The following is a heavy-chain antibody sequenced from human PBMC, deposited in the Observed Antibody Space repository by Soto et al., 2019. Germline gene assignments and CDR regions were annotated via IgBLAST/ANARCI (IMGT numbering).Heavy chain of an antibody. Sequence: EASVKVSCKASGYTFTSYGISWVRQAPGQGLERMGWISAYNGNTNYAQKLQGRVTMTTGTSTSTAYMELRSLRSDDTAVYYCARDPRKGFSGGSGYRGGGSYFEYWGKGTLVTVSS. D-gene: IGHD2-15*01. CDR1: GYTFTSYG. CDR2: ISAYNGNT. J-gene: IGHJ4*02. V-gene: IGHV1-18*01. CDR3: ARDPRKGFSGGSGYRGGGSYFEY.